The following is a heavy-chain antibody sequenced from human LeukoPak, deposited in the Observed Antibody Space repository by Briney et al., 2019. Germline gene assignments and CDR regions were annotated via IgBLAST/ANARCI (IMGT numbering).Heavy chain of an antibody. J-gene: IGHJ3*02. V-gene: IGHV1-69*04. D-gene: IGHD3-10*01. CDR3: ARDAASNYYDSASDAFDI. Sequence: SVKVSCKASGGTFSSYGISWVRQAPGQGLEWMGRIVPILGIANYAQNFQGRVTITADKSTSTAYMELSSLRSEDMAVHYCARDAASNYYDSASDAFDIWGQGTMVTVSS. CDR1: GGTFSSYG. CDR2: IVPILGIA.